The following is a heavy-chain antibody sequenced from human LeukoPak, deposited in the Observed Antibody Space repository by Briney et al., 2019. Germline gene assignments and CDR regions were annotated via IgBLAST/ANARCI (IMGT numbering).Heavy chain of an antibody. CDR2: ISGGGRIL. J-gene: IGHJ3*02. V-gene: IGHV3-11*01. D-gene: IGHD1-7*01. Sequence: GGTLRLSCAASGFTFTDYYMGWHRQAPGKGLEGVTNISGGGRILTYADHGKVKLTISRDNAKNSLYLQMNSLRAEDTAVYYCGRDFGLTGTKRSFDIWGQGTMVTVSS. CDR1: GFTFTDYY. CDR3: GRDFGLTGTKRSFDI.